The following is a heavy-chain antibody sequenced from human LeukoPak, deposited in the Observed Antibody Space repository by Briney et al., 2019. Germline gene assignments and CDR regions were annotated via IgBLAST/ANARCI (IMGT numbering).Heavy chain of an antibody. V-gene: IGHV3-9*01. CDR2: ISWNSNVI. D-gene: IGHD3-22*01. CDR3: AKKRSLYFDSSGYFDS. CDR1: GFTFDDYT. J-gene: IGHJ4*02. Sequence: GGSLRLSCAASGFTFDDYTMHWVRQAPGKGLGWVSGISWNSNVIGYADSVKGRFTISRDNAKNSLYLQMNSLRPEDTALYYCAKKRSLYFDSSGYFDSWGQGTLVTVSS.